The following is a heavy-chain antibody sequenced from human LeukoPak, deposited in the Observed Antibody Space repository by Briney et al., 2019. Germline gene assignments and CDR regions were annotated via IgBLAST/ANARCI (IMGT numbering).Heavy chain of an antibody. Sequence: SETLSLTCAVSGYSISSGYYWGWIRQPPGKGLEWTGSIYHSGSTYYNPSLKSRVTISVDTSKNQFSLKLSSVTAADTAVYYCARDRSGYGNWGQGTLVTVSS. J-gene: IGHJ4*02. D-gene: IGHD5-12*01. CDR1: GYSISSGYY. V-gene: IGHV4-38-2*02. CDR3: ARDRSGYGN. CDR2: IYHSGST.